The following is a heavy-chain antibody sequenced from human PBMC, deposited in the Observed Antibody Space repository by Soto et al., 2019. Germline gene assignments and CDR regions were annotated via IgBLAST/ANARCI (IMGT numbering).Heavy chain of an antibody. V-gene: IGHV4-31*03. CDR2: IYYSGST. CDR3: ARGITSNFANFGY. J-gene: IGHJ4*02. CDR1: GGSISSGGYY. Sequence: PSETLSLTCTVSGGSISSGGYYWSWIRQHPGKGLEWIGYIYYSGSTYYNPSLKSRLTISVDTSKNQFSLKLSSVTAADTAVYYCARGITSNFANFGYWGQGTLVTVSS. D-gene: IGHD3-16*01.